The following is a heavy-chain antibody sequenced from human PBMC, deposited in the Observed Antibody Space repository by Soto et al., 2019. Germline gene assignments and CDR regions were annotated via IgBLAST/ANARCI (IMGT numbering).Heavy chain of an antibody. D-gene: IGHD6-19*01. CDR1: GGSISSYY. V-gene: IGHV4-59*08. CDR3: ARRYSSGFDF. Sequence: PSETLSLTCTVSGGSISSYYWSWIRQPPGKGLEWIGYIYYSGSTNYNPSLKSRVTISVDTSKNQFSLKLSSVTAADTAVYYWARRYSSGFDFWGQGTLVTVSS. J-gene: IGHJ4*02. CDR2: IYYSGST.